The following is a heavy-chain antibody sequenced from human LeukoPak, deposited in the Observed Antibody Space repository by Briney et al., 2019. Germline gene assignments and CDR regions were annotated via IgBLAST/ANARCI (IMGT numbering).Heavy chain of an antibody. D-gene: IGHD4-17*01. V-gene: IGHV3-30*02. J-gene: IGHJ4*02. Sequence: PGGSLRLSCAASGFTFSSYGMHWVRQAPGKGLEWVAFIRYDGSNKYYADSVKGRFTISRDNSKNTLYLQMNSLRAEDTAVYYCAKEPGGYGDYVYGGDYWGQGTLVTVSS. CDR1: GFTFSSYG. CDR3: AKEPGGYGDYVYGGDY. CDR2: IRYDGSNK.